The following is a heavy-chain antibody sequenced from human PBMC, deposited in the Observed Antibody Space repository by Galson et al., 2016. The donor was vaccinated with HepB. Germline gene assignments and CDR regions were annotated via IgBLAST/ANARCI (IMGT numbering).Heavy chain of an antibody. D-gene: IGHD2-21*01. J-gene: IGHJ3*02. CDR3: ARSQQIVVMSASDAFDI. V-gene: IGHV5-51*01. CDR2: IYPGDSDT. Sequence: SGAEVKKPGESLKISCKGSGYTFTNYWIGWVRQMPGKGLEWMGIIYPGDSDTRYSPSYQGQVTISADKSISTAYLQWSSLRASDTAMYYCARSQQIVVMSASDAFDIWGQGTLVTVSS. CDR1: GYTFTNYW.